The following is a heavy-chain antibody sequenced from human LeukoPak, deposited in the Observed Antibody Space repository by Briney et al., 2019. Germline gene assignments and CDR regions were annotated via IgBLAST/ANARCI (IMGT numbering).Heavy chain of an antibody. D-gene: IGHD6-19*01. CDR3: AREPGDSGIAVV. CDR2: INHSGST. CDR1: GGSFSGYY. V-gene: IGHV4-34*01. J-gene: IGHJ4*02. Sequence: SETLSLTCAVYGGSFSGYYWSWIRQPPGKGLEWIGEINHSGSTNYTPSLKSRVTITVDTSKNQFSLKLSSVTAADTAVYYCAREPGDSGIAVVWGQGTLVTVSS.